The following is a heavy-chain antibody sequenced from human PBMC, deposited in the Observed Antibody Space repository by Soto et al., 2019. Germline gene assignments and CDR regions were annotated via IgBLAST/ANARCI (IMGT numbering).Heavy chain of an antibody. CDR2: IYPGDSDT. V-gene: IGHV5-51*01. D-gene: IGHD6-13*01. J-gene: IGHJ6*02. CDR3: ARHGQQQNYYYYGMDV. Sequence: PGESLKISCKVSGYSFTGYWIGWVRQMPGKGLEWMGIIYPGDSDTRYSPSFQGQVTISADKSISTAYLQWSSLKASDTAMYYCARHGQQQNYYYYGMDVWGQGTTVTVSS. CDR1: GYSFTGYW.